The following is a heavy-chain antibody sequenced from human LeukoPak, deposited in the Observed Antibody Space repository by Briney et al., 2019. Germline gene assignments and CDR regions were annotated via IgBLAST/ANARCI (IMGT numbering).Heavy chain of an antibody. D-gene: IGHD5-12*01. Sequence: SETLSLTCTVSGGSISSSSYYWGWIRQTPGKGLEWIGSIYYSGSTYYNPSLKSRVTISVDTSKNQFSLKLSSVTAADTAVYYCARDRVNIGGWFDPWGQGTLVTVSS. CDR3: ARDRVNIGGWFDP. CDR1: GGSISSSSYY. J-gene: IGHJ5*02. CDR2: IYYSGST. V-gene: IGHV4-39*07.